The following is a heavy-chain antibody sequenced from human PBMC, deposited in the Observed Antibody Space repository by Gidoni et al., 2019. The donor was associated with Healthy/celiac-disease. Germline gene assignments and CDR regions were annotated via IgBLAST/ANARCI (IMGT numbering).Heavy chain of an antibody. CDR3: ATTVGTTMTTYYYYGMDV. J-gene: IGHJ6*02. Sequence: QVQLVQSGAEVKKPGSSVKVSCKASGGTFSSYAISWVRQAPGQGLEWMGGIIPIFGTANYEQKFQGRVTITADKSTSTAYMELSSLRSEDTAVYYCATTVGTTMTTYYYYGMDVWGQGTTVTVSS. V-gene: IGHV1-69*06. D-gene: IGHD4-17*01. CDR1: GGTFSSYA. CDR2: IIPIFGTA.